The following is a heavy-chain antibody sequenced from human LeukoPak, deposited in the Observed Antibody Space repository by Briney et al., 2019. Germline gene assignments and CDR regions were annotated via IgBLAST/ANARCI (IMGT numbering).Heavy chain of an antibody. CDR2: ISLSGST. J-gene: IGHJ4*02. D-gene: IGHD3-16*01. CDR3: ARTGAPMGGY. Sequence: SETLSLTRTPSGGSLSVDNYYSSLIPQPPGKGLQWIAYISLSGSTNYNPSIKRRVTISLDPSNNQFTLRLTSLTAADTAVYYCARTGAPMGGYWGQGNLVTVSS. CDR1: GGSLSVDNYY. V-gene: IGHV4-61*01.